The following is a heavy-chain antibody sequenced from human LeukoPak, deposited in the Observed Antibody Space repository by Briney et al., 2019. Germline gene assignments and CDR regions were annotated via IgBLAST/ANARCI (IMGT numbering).Heavy chain of an antibody. Sequence: GGSLKLSCAASGFTFSSYAMSWVRQAPGKGLEWVSAISGSGGSTYYADSVKGRFTISRDNSKNTLYLQMNSLRAEDTAVYYCAKVALRDRRLDYFDYWGQGTLVTVSS. CDR3: AKVALRDRRLDYFDY. V-gene: IGHV3-23*01. CDR1: GFTFSSYA. D-gene: IGHD4-17*01. J-gene: IGHJ4*02. CDR2: ISGSGGST.